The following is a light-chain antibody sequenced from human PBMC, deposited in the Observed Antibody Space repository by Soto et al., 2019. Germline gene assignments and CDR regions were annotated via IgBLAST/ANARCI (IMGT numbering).Light chain of an antibody. CDR3: RRPYT. CDR1: QSVSSY. J-gene: IGKJ2*01. V-gene: IGKV3-11*01. Sequence: EIVLTQSPATLSLSPGERATLSCRASQSVSSYLAWYQQKPGQAPRLLIYDASNRATGIPARFSGSGSGTDFTPTTASQEPEDFAVYYCRRPYTFGQGTKLEIK. CDR2: DAS.